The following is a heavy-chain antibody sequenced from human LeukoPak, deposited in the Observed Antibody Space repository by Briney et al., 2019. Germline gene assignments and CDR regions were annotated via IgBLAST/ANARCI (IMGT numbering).Heavy chain of an antibody. J-gene: IGHJ4*02. V-gene: IGHV3-9*01. Sequence: GGSLRLSCAASGFTFDDYAMHWVRQAPGKGLEWVSGIRWNSGSIGYADSVKGRFTISRDNAKNSLYLQMNSLRAEDTALYYCAKDMSGGVAAAGNFDYWGQGTLVTVSS. CDR3: AKDMSGGVAAAGNFDY. CDR1: GFTFDDYA. CDR2: IRWNSGSI. D-gene: IGHD6-13*01.